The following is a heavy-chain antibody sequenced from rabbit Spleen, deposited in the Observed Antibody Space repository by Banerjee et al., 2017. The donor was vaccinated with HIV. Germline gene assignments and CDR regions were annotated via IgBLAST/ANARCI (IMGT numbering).Heavy chain of an antibody. CDR1: GFSFSSRYY. CDR2: INASIYIT. CDR3: ARDSDYDVAFNL. J-gene: IGHJ4*01. V-gene: IGHV1S45*01. D-gene: IGHD1-1*01. Sequence: QEQLEESGGDLVKPGASLTLTCTASGFSFSSRYYMCWVRQAPGKGLEWIGCINASIYITYYASWAKGRFSISKSSSPTVTLQMTSLTAADTATYFCARDSDYDVAFNLWGPGTLVTVS.